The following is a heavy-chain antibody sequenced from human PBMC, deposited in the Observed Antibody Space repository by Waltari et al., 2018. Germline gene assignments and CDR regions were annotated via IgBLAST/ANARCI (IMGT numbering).Heavy chain of an antibody. J-gene: IGHJ3*02. V-gene: IGHV4-39*07. CDR2: IYYSGST. D-gene: IGHD4-17*01. Sequence: QVQLQESGPGLVKPSETLSLTCTVSGGSISSSSYYWGWIRQPPGKGLEWIGSIYYSGSTYYNPSLKSRVTISVDTSKNQFSLKLSSVTAADTAVYYCARDTGDYGDYDDAFDIWGQGTMVIVSS. CDR3: ARDTGDYGDYDDAFDI. CDR1: GGSISSSSYY.